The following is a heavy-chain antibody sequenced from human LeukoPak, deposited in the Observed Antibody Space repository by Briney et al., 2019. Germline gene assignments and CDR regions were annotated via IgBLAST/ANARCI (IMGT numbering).Heavy chain of an antibody. CDR3: ARDRHYYDSSGYYGYFDY. CDR1: GFTFSSYE. V-gene: IGHV3-48*03. D-gene: IGHD3-22*01. Sequence: PGGSLRLSCAASGFTFSSYEMNWVRQAPGKGLEGVSYIRNSGSTIYYADSVKGRFTISRDNAKKSLYLQMNSLRTEDMAVYYCARDRHYYDSSGYYGYFDYWGQGTLVTVSS. J-gene: IGHJ4*02. CDR2: IRNSGSTI.